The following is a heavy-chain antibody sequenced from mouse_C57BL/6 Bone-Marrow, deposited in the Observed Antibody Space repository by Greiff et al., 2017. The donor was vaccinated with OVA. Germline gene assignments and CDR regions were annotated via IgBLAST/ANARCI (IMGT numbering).Heavy chain of an antibody. CDR3: ARERVYYGSSYWFAY. J-gene: IGHJ3*01. CDR1: GYAFSSYW. CDR2: IYPGDGDT. Sequence: QVQLQQSGAELVKPGASVKISCKASGYAFSSYWMNWVKQRPGKGLEWIGQIYPGDGDTNYNGKFKGKATLTADKSSSTAYMQLSSLTSEDSAVYFCARERVYYGSSYWFAYWGQGTLVTVSA. V-gene: IGHV1-80*01. D-gene: IGHD1-1*01.